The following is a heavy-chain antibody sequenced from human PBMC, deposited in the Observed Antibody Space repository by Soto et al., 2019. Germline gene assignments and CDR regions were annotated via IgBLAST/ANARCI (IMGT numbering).Heavy chain of an antibody. Sequence: SETLSLTCTVSGGSISSYYWTWIRQPPGKGLEWIGYIYYSGSTNYNPSIKSRVTISVDTSKNQFSLKLSSVTAADTAVYYCASRSSGWYYGMDVWGQGTTVTVSS. V-gene: IGHV4-59*08. CDR3: ASRSSGWYYGMDV. CDR2: IYYSGST. J-gene: IGHJ6*02. CDR1: GGSISSYY. D-gene: IGHD6-19*01.